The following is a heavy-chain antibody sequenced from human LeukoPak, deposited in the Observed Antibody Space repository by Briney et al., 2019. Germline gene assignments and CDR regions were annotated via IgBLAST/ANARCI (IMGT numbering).Heavy chain of an antibody. Sequence: GGSLRLSCAASGFTFDDYGMNWVRQAPGKGLEWVSGINWNGGSTGYADSVKGRFTISRDNAKNSLYLQMNSLRAEDTALYYCARYYDSSGYYYYYYYMDVWGKGTTVTVSS. CDR1: GFTFDDYG. D-gene: IGHD3-22*01. CDR3: ARYYDSSGYYYYYYYMDV. V-gene: IGHV3-20*04. CDR2: INWNGGST. J-gene: IGHJ6*03.